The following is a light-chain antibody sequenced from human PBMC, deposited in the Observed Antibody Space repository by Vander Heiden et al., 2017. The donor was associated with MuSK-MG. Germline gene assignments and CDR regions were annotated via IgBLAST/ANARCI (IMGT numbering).Light chain of an antibody. CDR2: DNN. J-gene: IGLJ3*02. V-gene: IGLV1-51*01. CDR3: GTWDNSLSAWV. Sequence: PGQTVIISCSGGSSNIGNNHISWFQQLPGTAPKLLIHDNNQRPSGIPDRFSGSKSGTSATLGITGLQTGDEADYYCGTWDNSLSAWVFGGGTKLTVL. CDR1: SSNIGNNH.